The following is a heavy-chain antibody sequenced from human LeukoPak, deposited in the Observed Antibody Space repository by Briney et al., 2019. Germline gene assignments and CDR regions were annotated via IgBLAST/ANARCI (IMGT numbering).Heavy chain of an antibody. Sequence: GGSLRLSCAASGFTFDDYAMHWVRQAPGKGLEWVSGISWNSGSIGYADSVKGRFTISRDNAKNSLYLQMNSLRAEDTALYYCAKGLDDYGDYGRGFDYWGQGTLVTVSS. CDR2: ISWNSGSI. CDR1: GFTFDDYA. CDR3: AKGLDDYGDYGRGFDY. D-gene: IGHD4-17*01. J-gene: IGHJ4*02. V-gene: IGHV3-9*01.